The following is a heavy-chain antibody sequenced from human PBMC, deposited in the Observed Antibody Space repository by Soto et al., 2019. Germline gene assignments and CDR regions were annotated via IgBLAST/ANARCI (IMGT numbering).Heavy chain of an antibody. V-gene: IGHV1-3*01. CDR1: GYTFTSYA. CDR3: ARDMGDIVVVVAAAAGGMDV. CDR2: INAGNGNT. D-gene: IGHD2-15*01. J-gene: IGHJ6*02. Sequence: QVQLVQSGAEVKKPGASVKVSCKASGYTFTSYAMHWVRQAPGQRLEWMGWINAGNGNTKYSQKFQGRVTITRDRSASTAYMELSSLRSEDTAVYYCARDMGDIVVVVAAAAGGMDVWGQGTTVTVSS.